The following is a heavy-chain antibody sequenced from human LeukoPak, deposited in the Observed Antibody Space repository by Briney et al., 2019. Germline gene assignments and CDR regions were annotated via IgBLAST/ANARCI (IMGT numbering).Heavy chain of an antibody. CDR1: GFTFSSYW. Sequence: GGSLRLSCAASGFTFSSYWMTWVRQAPGKGLEWVANIRGDGSERFYVGYLKGRFTISRDNAKNSLYLLMNSLRVDDTAVYYCVREGPPQGRPWSGWYPFDFWGQGILVTVSS. V-gene: IGHV3-7*01. J-gene: IGHJ4*02. CDR2: IRGDGSER. CDR3: VREGPPQGRPWSGWYPFDF. D-gene: IGHD3-3*01.